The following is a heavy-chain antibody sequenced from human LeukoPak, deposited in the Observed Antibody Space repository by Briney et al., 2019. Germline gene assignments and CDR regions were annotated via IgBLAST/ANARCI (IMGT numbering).Heavy chain of an antibody. CDR1: GYSFADYY. D-gene: IGHD6-25*01. CDR3: ARVGSAAATADY. V-gene: IGHV1-2*02. J-gene: IGHJ4*02. CDR2: IKPDSGGT. Sequence: GASVKVSFKASGYSFADYYIHWVRQAPGQGLEWMGWIKPDSGGTRSAQKFQGRITMTSDTSTSTVYMELNSLRSDDTAVYFCARVGSAAATADYWGQGTLVTVSS.